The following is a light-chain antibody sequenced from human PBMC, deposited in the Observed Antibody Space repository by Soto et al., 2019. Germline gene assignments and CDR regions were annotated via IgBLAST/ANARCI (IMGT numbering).Light chain of an antibody. J-gene: IGLJ2*01. CDR3: SSYTGTNTLV. V-gene: IGLV2-14*01. CDR1: XXDVGDYNY. CDR2: GVT. Sequence: QSVLTQPASVSGSPGXXITISCTGXXXDVGDYNYVSWYLQHPGKAPKLIIYGVTNRPSGISNRFSGSKSGNTASLTISGLQAEDEADYYCSSYTGTNTLVFGGGTKLTVL.